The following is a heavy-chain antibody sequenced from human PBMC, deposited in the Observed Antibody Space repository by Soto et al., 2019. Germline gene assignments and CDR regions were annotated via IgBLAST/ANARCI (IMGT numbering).Heavy chain of an antibody. D-gene: IGHD3-3*01. CDR1: GFNFSSYG. V-gene: IGHV3-30*03. CDR2: ISYDGSNK. J-gene: IGHJ4*02. CDR3: ATQNYDFWSDNFDY. Sequence: GGSLRLSCAASGFNFSSYGMHWVRQAPGKGLEWVAVISYDGSNKYYADSVKGRFTISRDNSKNTLYLQMNSLRAEDTAVYYCATQNYDFWSDNFDYWGQGTLVTVSS.